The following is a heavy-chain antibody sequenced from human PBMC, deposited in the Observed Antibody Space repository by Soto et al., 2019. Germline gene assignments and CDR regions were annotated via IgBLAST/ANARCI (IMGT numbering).Heavy chain of an antibody. Sequence: SETLSLTCTVSGGSISSYYWSWLRQPPGKGLEWIGYIYYSGSTNYNPSLKSRVTISVDTSKNQFSLKLSSVTAADTAVYYCARAPVWSGYWYYYYGMDVWGQGTTVTVSS. CDR3: ARAPVWSGYWYYYYGMDV. J-gene: IGHJ6*02. CDR2: IYYSGST. CDR1: GGSISSYY. D-gene: IGHD3-3*01. V-gene: IGHV4-59*01.